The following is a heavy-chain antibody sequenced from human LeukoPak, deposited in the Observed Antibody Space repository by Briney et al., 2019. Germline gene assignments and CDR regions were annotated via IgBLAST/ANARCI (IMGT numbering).Heavy chain of an antibody. CDR2: IIPILGIA. CDR3: AREGGYYDIDY. D-gene: IGHD3-22*01. CDR1: GGTFSSYA. Sequence: SVKVSCKASGGTFSSYAISWVRQAPGQGLEWMGRIIPILGIANYAQKFQGRVTITADKSTSTAYMELSSLRSEDTAVYYCAREGGYYDIDYWGQGTLVTVSS. V-gene: IGHV1-69*04. J-gene: IGHJ4*02.